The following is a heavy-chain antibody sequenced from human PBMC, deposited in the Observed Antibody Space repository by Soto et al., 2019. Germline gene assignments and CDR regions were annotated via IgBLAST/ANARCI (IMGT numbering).Heavy chain of an antibody. V-gene: IGHV4-34*01. CDR3: ARGTKDYGLDV. D-gene: IGHD1-1*01. J-gene: IGHJ6*02. CDR1: GGSVTSYY. CDR2: INHSGST. Sequence: SETLSLTCTVSGGSVTSYYWSWIRQPPGKGLEWIGEINHSGSTNYNPSLKSRVTISVDTSKNQFSLKLSSVTAADTAVYYCARGTKDYGLDVWGQGTKVTVSS.